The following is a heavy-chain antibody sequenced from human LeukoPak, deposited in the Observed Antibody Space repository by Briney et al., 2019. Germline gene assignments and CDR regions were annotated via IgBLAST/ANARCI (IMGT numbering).Heavy chain of an antibody. CDR3: ARDLYYYDSSGYYYYYYGMDV. J-gene: IGHJ6*02. V-gene: IGHV3-30*03. Sequence: GGSLRLSCAASGFTFVTYGMHWVRQAPGKGLECVAVISYDGDKKYYADSVKGRFTISRDNSKNTLYLQMDSLRAEDTAVYYCARDLYYYDSSGYYYYYYGMDVWGQGTTVTVSS. CDR1: GFTFVTYG. CDR2: ISYDGDKK. D-gene: IGHD3-22*01.